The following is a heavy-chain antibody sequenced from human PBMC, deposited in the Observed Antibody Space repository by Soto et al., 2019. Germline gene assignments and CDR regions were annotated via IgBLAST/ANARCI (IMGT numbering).Heavy chain of an antibody. CDR2: IRSKAYGGTT. J-gene: IGHJ4*02. D-gene: IGHD3-3*01. V-gene: IGHV3-49*03. CDR3: TRDQGDVLRFLEWFHPTFDY. Sequence: GGSLRLSCTASGFTFGDYAMSWFRQAPGKGLEWVGFIRSKAYGGTTEYAASVKGRFTISRDDSKSIAYLQMNSLKTEDTAVYYCTRDQGDVLRFLEWFHPTFDYWGQGTLVTVSS. CDR1: GFTFGDYA.